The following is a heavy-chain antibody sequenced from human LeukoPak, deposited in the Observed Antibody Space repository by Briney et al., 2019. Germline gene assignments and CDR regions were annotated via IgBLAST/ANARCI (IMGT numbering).Heavy chain of an antibody. CDR2: IYYSGST. J-gene: IGHJ6*02. Sequence: KASETLSLTCTVSGGSISSYYWSWIRQPPGKGLEWIGYIYYSGSTNYNPSLKSRVTIPVDTSKNQFSLKLSSVTAADTAVYYCAREVAARGYYGMDVWGQGTTVTVSS. CDR1: GGSISSYY. V-gene: IGHV4-59*01. CDR3: AREVAARGYYGMDV. D-gene: IGHD3-10*01.